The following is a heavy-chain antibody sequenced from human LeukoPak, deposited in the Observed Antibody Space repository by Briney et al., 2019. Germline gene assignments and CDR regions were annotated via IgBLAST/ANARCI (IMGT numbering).Heavy chain of an antibody. J-gene: IGHJ4*02. Sequence: GGSLRLSCEASGFTVSSNCMSWVRQAPGKGLEWVSLIYSDDSTYYADSVKGRFTISRDNSKNTLYLQMNSLRAEDTAVYYCAKDRRYYYDSSGYYGEFDYWGQGTLVTVSS. D-gene: IGHD3-22*01. V-gene: IGHV3-53*01. CDR1: GFTVSSNC. CDR2: IYSDDST. CDR3: AKDRRYYYDSSGYYGEFDY.